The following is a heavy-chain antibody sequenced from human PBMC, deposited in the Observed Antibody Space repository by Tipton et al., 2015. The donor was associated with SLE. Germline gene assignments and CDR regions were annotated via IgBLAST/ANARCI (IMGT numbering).Heavy chain of an antibody. D-gene: IGHD6-19*01. CDR3: AKERIEVAGIYHYYGMDV. CDR2: LSGSGRVT. V-gene: IGHV3-23*01. Sequence: SLRLSCAASGFTFSDFSMSWVRQAPGKGLEWVASLSGSGRVTYYADSVKGRFSMSRDNSKNTLFLQLKSLRAEDTALYYCAKERIEVAGIYHYYGMDVWGKGTTVTVSP. CDR1: GFTFSDFS. J-gene: IGHJ6*04.